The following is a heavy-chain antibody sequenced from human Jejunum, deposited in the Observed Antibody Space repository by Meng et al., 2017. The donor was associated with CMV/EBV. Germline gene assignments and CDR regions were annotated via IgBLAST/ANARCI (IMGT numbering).Heavy chain of an antibody. CDR1: GLPFSSYW. V-gene: IGHV3-74*02. D-gene: IGHD3-10*01. CDR3: ARAGSYRFDY. Sequence: EVQVFESGGALVRHGGSLMFSVAAVGLPFSSYWIHWVRQAPGKGLVWVSRINTDGSTINYADSVKGRFTISRDDAKNTLYLQMNSLTAEDTAVYYCARAGSYRFDYWGHGTLVTVSS. CDR2: INTDGSTI. J-gene: IGHJ4*01.